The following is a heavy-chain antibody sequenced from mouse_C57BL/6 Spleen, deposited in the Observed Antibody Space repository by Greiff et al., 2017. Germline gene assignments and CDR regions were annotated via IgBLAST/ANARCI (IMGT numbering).Heavy chain of an antibody. V-gene: IGHV5-4*01. J-gene: IGHJ3*01. Sequence: EVQGVESGGGLVKPGGSLKLSCAASGFTFSSYAMSWVRQTPEKRLEWVATISDGGSYTYYPDNVKGRFTISRDNAKNNLYLQMSHLKSDDTAMDCCAGEGDYGSSCPLAYWGQGTLVTVSA. D-gene: IGHD1-1*01. CDR1: GFTFSSYA. CDR2: ISDGGSYT. CDR3: AGEGDYGSSCPLAY.